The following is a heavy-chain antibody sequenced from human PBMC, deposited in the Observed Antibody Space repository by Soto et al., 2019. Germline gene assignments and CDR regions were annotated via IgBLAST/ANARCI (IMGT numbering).Heavy chain of an antibody. CDR3: ERRLALAPYNYGIDV. D-gene: IGHD3-3*02. J-gene: IGHJ6*02. CDR2: INPNSGGT. CDR1: GYTFTGYY. V-gene: IGHV1-2*02. Sequence: ASVKVSCKASGYTFTGYYMHWVRQAPGQGLEWMGWINPNSGGTNYAQKFQGRVTMTRDTSISTAYMELSRLRSDDTAVYYCERRLALAPYNYGIDVWGQGTTVTVSS.